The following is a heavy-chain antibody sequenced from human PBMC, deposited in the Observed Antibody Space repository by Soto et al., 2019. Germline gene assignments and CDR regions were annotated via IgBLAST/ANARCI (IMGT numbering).Heavy chain of an antibody. CDR2: INPSGGST. V-gene: IGHV1-46*03. D-gene: IGHD5-12*01. CDR1: GYTFTXYY. J-gene: IGHJ6*03. Sequence: KVSCKASGYTFTXYYMHWVRQAPGQGLEWMGIINPSGGSTSYAQKFQGRVTMTRDTSTSTVYMELSSLRSEDTAVYYCARDRKSIVATKNSEDWWYYYYYMDVWGKGTTVTVSS. CDR3: ARDRKSIVATKNSEDWWYYYYYMDV.